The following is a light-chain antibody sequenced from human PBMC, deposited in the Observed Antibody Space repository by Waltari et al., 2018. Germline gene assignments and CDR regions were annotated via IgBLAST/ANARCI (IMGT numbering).Light chain of an antibody. CDR1: QSLSSY. J-gene: IGKJ2*01. CDR3: QHQIT. Sequence: EIVLTQSPATLSLSPGERATLSCRASQSLSSYLAWYQQKPGQAPRLLIYDAFNRATGIPARFSGSGSGTDFTLTISRLEPEDFAVYYCQHQITFGQGTKLEIK. CDR2: DAF. V-gene: IGKV3-11*01.